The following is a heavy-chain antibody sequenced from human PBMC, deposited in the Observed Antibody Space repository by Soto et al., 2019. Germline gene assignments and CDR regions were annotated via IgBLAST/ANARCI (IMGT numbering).Heavy chain of an antibody. J-gene: IGHJ3*02. D-gene: IGHD2-15*01. CDR3: ARSAVAALTLNAFDI. CDR1: GFTFSSYG. V-gene: IGHV3-33*01. Sequence: QVQLVESGGGVVQPGRSLRLSCAASGFTFSSYGMHWVRQAPGKGLEWVAVIWYDGSNKYYADSVKGRFTISRDNSKNTLYLQMNSLRAEDTAVYYCARSAVAALTLNAFDIWGQGTMVTVSS. CDR2: IWYDGSNK.